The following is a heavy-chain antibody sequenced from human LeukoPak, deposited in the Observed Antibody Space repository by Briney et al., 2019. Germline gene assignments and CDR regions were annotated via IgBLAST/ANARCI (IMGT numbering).Heavy chain of an antibody. D-gene: IGHD6-13*01. Sequence: SETLSLTCTVSGGSISSGGYYWSWIRQHPGKGLEWIGHIYYSGSTYYNPSLKSRVTISVDTSKNQFSLKLSSVTAADTAVYYCARDPRAAAGNMYYFDYWGQGTLVTVSS. V-gene: IGHV4-31*03. CDR2: IYYSGST. CDR1: GGSISSGGYY. CDR3: ARDPRAAAGNMYYFDY. J-gene: IGHJ4*02.